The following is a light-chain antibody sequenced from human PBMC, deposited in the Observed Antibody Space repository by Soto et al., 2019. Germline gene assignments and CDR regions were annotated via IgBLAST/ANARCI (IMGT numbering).Light chain of an antibody. CDR1: QRVSSRY. J-gene: IGKJ2*01. CDR2: GAS. V-gene: IGKV3-20*01. Sequence: EVVLTQSPGPLSLSPGQGATLSFRSSQRVSSRYLAWYQQRPGQAPRLVIYGASARATGIPDRFSGSGSGTDFSLTISRVEPEDFAVYYCQQYLSSPYTFGPGTKLEIK. CDR3: QQYLSSPYT.